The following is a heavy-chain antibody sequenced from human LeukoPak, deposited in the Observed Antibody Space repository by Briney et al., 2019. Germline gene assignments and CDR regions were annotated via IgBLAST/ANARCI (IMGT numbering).Heavy chain of an antibody. CDR2: ISISSSTK. CDR3: AVEGYCSGGSCYTNWFDP. CDR1: GFTFSSYG. D-gene: IGHD2-15*01. J-gene: IGHJ5*02. V-gene: IGHV3-48*02. Sequence: GRSLRLSCAASGFTFSSYGMHWVRQAPGKGLEWVAYISISSSTKYYADSVKGRFTISRDNAKNSLYLQMNSLRDEDTAVYYCAVEGYCSGGSCYTNWFDPWGQGTLVTVSS.